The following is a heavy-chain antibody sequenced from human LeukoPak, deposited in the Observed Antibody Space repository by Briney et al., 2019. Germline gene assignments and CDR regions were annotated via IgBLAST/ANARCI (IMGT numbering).Heavy chain of an antibody. CDR2: IWYDGSNK. J-gene: IGHJ6*02. D-gene: IGHD6-13*01. V-gene: IGHV3-33*01. CDR1: GFTFSSYG. CDR3: ARDSIAAAGDYYYGMDV. Sequence: GGSLRLSCAASGFTFSSYGMHWVRQAPGKGLEWVAVIWYDGSNKYYADSVKGRFTISRDNSKNTLCLQMNSLRAEDTAVYYCARDSIAAAGDYYYGMDVWGQGTTVTVSS.